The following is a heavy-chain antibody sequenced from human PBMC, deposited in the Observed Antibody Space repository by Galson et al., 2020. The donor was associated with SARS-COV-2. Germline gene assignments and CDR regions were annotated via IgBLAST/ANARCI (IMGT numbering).Heavy chain of an antibody. CDR1: GYTFTSFG. Sequence: ASVKVSCKASGYTFTSFGFIWVRQAPGQGLEWMGWISGYNGNTNYAQKFQGRVTMTTNTPTSTAYMELRSLRSDDTAVYFCARDYGSIWEYSSSSDSWGQGTLVTVSS. D-gene: IGHD6-6*01. J-gene: IGHJ4*02. CDR2: ISGYNGNT. CDR3: ARDYGSIWEYSSSSDS. V-gene: IGHV1-18*01.